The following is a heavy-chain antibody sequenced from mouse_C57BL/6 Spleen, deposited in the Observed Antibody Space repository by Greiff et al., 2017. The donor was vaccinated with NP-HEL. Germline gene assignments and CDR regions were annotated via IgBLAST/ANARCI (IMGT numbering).Heavy chain of an antibody. Sequence: EVKLQESGPGLVKPSQSLSLTCSVTGYSITSGYYWNWIRQFPGNKLEWMGYISYDGSNNYNPSLKNRISITRDTSKNQFFLKLNSVTTEDTATYYCARVSSGYWCAYWVQGTLVTVSA. D-gene: IGHD3-2*02. J-gene: IGHJ3*01. CDR2: ISYDGSN. CDR1: GYSITSGYY. CDR3: ARVSSGYWCAY. V-gene: IGHV3-6*01.